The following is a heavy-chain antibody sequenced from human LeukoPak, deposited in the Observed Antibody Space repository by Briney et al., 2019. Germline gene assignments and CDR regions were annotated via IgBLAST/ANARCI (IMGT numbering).Heavy chain of an antibody. Sequence: PGGSLRLSCAASGFTFSSYAMHWVRQAPGKGLEWVAVISYDGSNKYYADSVKGRFTISRDNSKNTLYLQMNSLRAEDTAVYYCARESTVGIVAAELDPWGQGTLVTVSS. V-gene: IGHV3-30-3*01. CDR3: ARESTVGIVAAELDP. CDR1: GFTFSSYA. CDR2: ISYDGSNK. J-gene: IGHJ5*02. D-gene: IGHD6-13*01.